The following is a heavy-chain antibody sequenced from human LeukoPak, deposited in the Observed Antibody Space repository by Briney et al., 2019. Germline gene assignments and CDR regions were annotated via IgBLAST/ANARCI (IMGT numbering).Heavy chain of an antibody. CDR1: GYSISSGYY. CDR3: ARDWELLRYGMDV. D-gene: IGHD1-26*01. CDR2: INHSGNS. Sequence: SETLSLTCTLSGYSISSGYYWGWVRQPPGKGLEWIGSINHSGNSYFNPSLKSRVTISVDTSKNQFSLNLSSVTAADTAVYYCARDWELLRYGMDVWGQGTTVTVSS. V-gene: IGHV4-38-2*02. J-gene: IGHJ6*02.